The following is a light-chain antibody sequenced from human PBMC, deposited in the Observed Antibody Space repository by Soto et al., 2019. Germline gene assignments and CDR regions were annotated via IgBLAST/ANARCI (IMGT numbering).Light chain of an antibody. Sequence: DIQMTQSPSSLSASVGDRVTITCRASQSISSNVNWCQQKPGTAPKVLIYGASSLQSGVPSRFSASASGTDFTLTISSLQPEDFATYYCQQIYTHPFTFGPGTKVDIK. CDR3: QQIYTHPFT. V-gene: IGKV1-39*01. J-gene: IGKJ3*01. CDR1: QSISSN. CDR2: GAS.